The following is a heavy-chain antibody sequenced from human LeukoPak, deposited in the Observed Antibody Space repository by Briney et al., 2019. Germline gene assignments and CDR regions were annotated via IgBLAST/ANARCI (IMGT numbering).Heavy chain of an antibody. CDR1: GFTFSSYG. J-gene: IGHJ5*02. CDR3: ARRPPLYSYGPGIDWFDP. V-gene: IGHV3-33*01. D-gene: IGHD5-18*01. Sequence: GGSLRLSCAASGFTFSSYGMHWVRQAPGKGLEWVAVIWYDGSNKYYADSVKGRFTISRDNSKNTLYLQMNSLRAEDTAVYYCARRPPLYSYGPGIDWFDPWGQGTLVTVSS. CDR2: IWYDGSNK.